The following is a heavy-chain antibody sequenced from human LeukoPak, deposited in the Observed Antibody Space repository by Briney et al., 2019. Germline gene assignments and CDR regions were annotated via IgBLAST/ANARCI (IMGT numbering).Heavy chain of an antibody. CDR3: ARDKCSGGSCYSGYFQH. D-gene: IGHD2-15*01. V-gene: IGHV1-69*04. CDR1: GGTFSSYA. Sequence: ASVKVSCKASGGTFSSYAISWVRQAPGQGLEWMGRIIPILGIANYAQKFQGRVTITADKSTSTAYMELSSLRSEDTAAYYCARDKCSGGSCYSGYFQHWGQGTLVTVSS. CDR2: IIPILGIA. J-gene: IGHJ1*01.